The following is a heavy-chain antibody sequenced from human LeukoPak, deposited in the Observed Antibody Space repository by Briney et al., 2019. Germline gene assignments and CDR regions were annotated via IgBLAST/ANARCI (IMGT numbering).Heavy chain of an antibody. CDR3: ARDRLGDVRLRFLTWGYMDV. J-gene: IGHJ6*03. CDR1: GGTFSSYA. V-gene: IGHV1-69*05. CDR2: IIPIFGTA. Sequence: SVKVSCKASGGTFSSYAISWVRQAPGQGLEWMGGIIPIFGTANCAQKFQGRVTITTDESTSTAYMELSSLRSEDTAVYYCARDRLGDVRLRFLTWGYMDVWGIGTTVTVSS. D-gene: IGHD3-3*01.